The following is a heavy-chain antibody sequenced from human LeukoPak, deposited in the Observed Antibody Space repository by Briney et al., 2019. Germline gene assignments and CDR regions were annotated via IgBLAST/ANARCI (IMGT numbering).Heavy chain of an antibody. CDR2: INHSGST. D-gene: IGHD4-17*01. Sequence: PSETLSLTCAVYAGSFSGYYWSWIRQPPGKGLEWIGEINHSGSTSYNPSLKSRVTISVDTSKNQFSLKLSSVTAADTAVYYCARGSTTVTVDYWGQGTLVTVSS. CDR3: ARGSTTVTVDY. J-gene: IGHJ4*02. V-gene: IGHV4-34*01. CDR1: AGSFSGYY.